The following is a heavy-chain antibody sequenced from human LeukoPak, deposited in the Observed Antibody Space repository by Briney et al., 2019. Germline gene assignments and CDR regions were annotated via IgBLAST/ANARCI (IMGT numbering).Heavy chain of an antibody. CDR2: IYYSGGT. CDR1: GGSISSGGYY. Sequence: PSETLSLTCTVSGGSISSGGYYWSWIRQHPGKGLEWIGYIYYSGGTYYNPSLKSRVTISVDTSKNQFSLNLGSVTAADTAVYYCARYDSGHFFDYWGQGTLVTVSS. V-gene: IGHV4-31*03. CDR3: ARYDSGHFFDY. D-gene: IGHD3-3*01. J-gene: IGHJ4*02.